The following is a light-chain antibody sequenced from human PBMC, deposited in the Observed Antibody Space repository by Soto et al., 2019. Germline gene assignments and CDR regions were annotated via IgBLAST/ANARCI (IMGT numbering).Light chain of an antibody. CDR1: QSVSSY. V-gene: IGKV3-11*01. CDR2: DAS. CDR3: QQRTNWPAT. J-gene: IGKJ5*01. Sequence: EIVLTQSPATLSLSPGERATLSCRASQSVSSYLAWYQQKPGQAPRLLIYDASNRATGIPARFSGSGSGTDFTLTLSSLEPEDFAVYYCQQRTNWPATFGQGTRLEIK.